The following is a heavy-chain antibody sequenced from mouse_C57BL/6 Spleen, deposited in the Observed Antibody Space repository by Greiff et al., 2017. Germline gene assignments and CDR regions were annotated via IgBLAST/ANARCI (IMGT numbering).Heavy chain of an antibody. J-gene: IGHJ2*01. D-gene: IGHD1-1*01. Sequence: VQLQQSGPGLVKPSQSLSLTCSVTGYSITSGYYWNWIRQFPGNKLEWMGYISYDGSNNYNPSLKNRISITRDPSKNQFFLKLNSVTTEDTATYYGASHYYGSYYWGQGTTLTVSS. CDR1: GYSITSGYY. CDR3: ASHYYGSYY. V-gene: IGHV3-6*01. CDR2: ISYDGSN.